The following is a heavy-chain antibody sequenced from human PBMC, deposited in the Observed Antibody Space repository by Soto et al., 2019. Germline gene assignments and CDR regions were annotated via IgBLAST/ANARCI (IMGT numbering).Heavy chain of an antibody. Sequence: SVKVSFKASGGTFSSYAISWVRQAPGQGLEWMGGIIPIFGTANYAQKFQGRVTITADKSTSTAYMELSSLRSEDTAVYYCARERSSGSEDYFDYWGQGTLVTVSS. CDR1: GGTFSSYA. J-gene: IGHJ4*02. CDR2: IIPIFGTA. D-gene: IGHD2-15*01. CDR3: ARERSSGSEDYFDY. V-gene: IGHV1-69*06.